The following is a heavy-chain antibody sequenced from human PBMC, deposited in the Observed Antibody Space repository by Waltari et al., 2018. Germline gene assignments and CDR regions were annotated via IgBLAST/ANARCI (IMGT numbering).Heavy chain of an antibody. CDR1: GFTFSSYS. J-gene: IGHJ5*02. V-gene: IGHV3-21*01. Sequence: EVQLVESGGGLVKPGGSLRLSCAASGFTFSSYSMNWVCQAPGKGLEWVSSISSSSSYIYYADSVKGRFTISRDNAKNSLYLQMNSLRAEDTAVYYCARTNKQLPYNWFDPWGQGTLVTVSS. D-gene: IGHD6-6*01. CDR2: ISSSSSYI. CDR3: ARTNKQLPYNWFDP.